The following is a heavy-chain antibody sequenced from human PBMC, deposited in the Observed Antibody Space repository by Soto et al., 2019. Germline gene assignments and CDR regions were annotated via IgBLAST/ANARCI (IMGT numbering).Heavy chain of an antibody. CDR1: GGSISSNNY. J-gene: IGHJ3*02. Sequence: SETLSLTCAVSGGSISSNNYWTWVRQPPGKGLEWIGHIYHDGSTLYNSSLKSRVTISVDKSKNQFSLKVNSVTAADTAVYYCASGNGFLWGRYDDTFDIWGQGTRVT. CDR3: ASGNGFLWGRYDDTFDI. V-gene: IGHV4-4*02. D-gene: IGHD3-16*01. CDR2: IYHDGST.